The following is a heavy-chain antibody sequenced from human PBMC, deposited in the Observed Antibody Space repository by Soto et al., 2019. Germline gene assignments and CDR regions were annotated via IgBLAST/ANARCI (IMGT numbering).Heavy chain of an antibody. Sequence: QVQLQESGPGLVKPSETLSLTCTVSGGSVSSGSYYWSWIRQPPGKGLEWIGYIYYSGSTNYNPSLKSRVTISVDTSKNQFSLKLSSVTAADTAVYYCASTYLGYCSSTSCFRHYCYYYGMDVWGQGTTVTVSS. J-gene: IGHJ6*02. CDR3: ASTYLGYCSSTSCFRHYCYYYGMDV. D-gene: IGHD2-2*01. CDR2: IYYSGST. V-gene: IGHV4-61*01. CDR1: GGSVSSGSYY.